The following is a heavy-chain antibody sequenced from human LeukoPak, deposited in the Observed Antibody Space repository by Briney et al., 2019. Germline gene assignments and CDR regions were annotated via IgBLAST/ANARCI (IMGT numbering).Heavy chain of an antibody. D-gene: IGHD6-19*01. V-gene: IGHV1-2*02. CDR2: INPNTGDI. Sequence: ASVKVSCKASGYTFTGYYMHWVRQAPGQGLELVGWINPNTGDISYAQKFQGRVTMTWETSISTAYMELSRLRSDDTAVCYCARGSVAGILTNWFDPWGQGTLVTVPS. CDR3: ARGSVAGILTNWFDP. J-gene: IGHJ5*02. CDR1: GYTFTGYY.